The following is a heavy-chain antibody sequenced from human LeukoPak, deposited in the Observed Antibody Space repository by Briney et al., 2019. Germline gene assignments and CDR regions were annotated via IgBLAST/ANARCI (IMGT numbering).Heavy chain of an antibody. V-gene: IGHV3-48*03. CDR2: IDSGGSAI. CDR3: ARDSRGGVVVTTIPFYDS. D-gene: IGHD2-21*02. Sequence: GGSLRLSCVASGFIFSNYEMNWVRLAPGKGLERISYIDSGGSAIYYADSVKGRFTISRDNAKNSLHLQMNSLSPDDTAIYYCARDSRGGVVVTTIPFYDSWGQGTLVTVSS. J-gene: IGHJ4*02. CDR1: GFIFSNYE.